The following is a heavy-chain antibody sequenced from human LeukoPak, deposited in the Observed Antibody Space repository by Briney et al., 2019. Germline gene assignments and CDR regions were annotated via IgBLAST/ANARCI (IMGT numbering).Heavy chain of an antibody. CDR3: AKDREAYNYARWYFDL. D-gene: IGHD1-20*01. V-gene: IGHV3-23*01. CDR2: ISASGGST. Sequence: PGGSLRLSCAASGFTFSTYAMSWVRQAPGKGLEWVSTISASGGSTYYADSVKGRFTISRDNSKNTLYLQMNSLRAEDTAVYYCAKDREAYNYARWYFDLWGRGTLVTVSS. J-gene: IGHJ2*01. CDR1: GFTFSTYA.